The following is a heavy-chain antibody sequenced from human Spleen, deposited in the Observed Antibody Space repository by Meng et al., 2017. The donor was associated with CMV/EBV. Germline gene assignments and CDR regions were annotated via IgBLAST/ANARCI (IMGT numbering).Heavy chain of an antibody. V-gene: IGHV3-23*01. CDR1: GFTFSRYA. D-gene: IGHD4-11*01. CDR2: ISGSGDST. CDR3: ARERTVTTNYYYFGMDV. Sequence: GESLKISCAASGFTFSRYAMSWVRQGPGKGLEWVSSISGSGDSTYYADSVKGRFTISRDNSENTMYLQVNSLRAEDTAVYFCARERTVTTNYYYFGMDVWGQGTTVTVSS. J-gene: IGHJ6*02.